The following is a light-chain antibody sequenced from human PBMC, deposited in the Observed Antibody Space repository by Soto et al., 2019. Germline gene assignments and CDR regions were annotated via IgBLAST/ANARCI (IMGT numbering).Light chain of an antibody. CDR3: QQYNNWPRT. V-gene: IGKV3-15*01. Sequence: EIVMTQSPATLSVSPGERATLSCRASQSVSSNLAWYQQKPGQAPRLLIYGASTRATGIPARFSGSGSGTAFTLTISSLQSEDFALYYCQQYNNWPRTFGQGTKVQIK. CDR1: QSVSSN. J-gene: IGKJ1*01. CDR2: GAS.